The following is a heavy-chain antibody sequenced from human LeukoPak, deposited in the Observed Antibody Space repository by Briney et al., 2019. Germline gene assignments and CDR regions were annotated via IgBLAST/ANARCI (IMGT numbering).Heavy chain of an antibody. J-gene: IGHJ4*02. CDR2: ISGSGGST. V-gene: IGHV3-23*01. CDR1: GFTFSIYA. Sequence: GGSLRLSCAASGFTFSIYAMSWVRQAPGKGLEWVSAISGSGGSTYYADSVKGRFTTSRDNSKNTLYLQMNSLRAEDTAVYYCAKGRNYYDFDYWGQGTLVTVSS. D-gene: IGHD3-22*01. CDR3: AKGRNYYDFDY.